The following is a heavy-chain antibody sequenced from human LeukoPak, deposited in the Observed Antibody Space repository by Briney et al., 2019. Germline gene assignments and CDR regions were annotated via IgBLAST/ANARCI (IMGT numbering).Heavy chain of an antibody. D-gene: IGHD5-18*01. CDR2: INSDGSIT. CDR3: ARDAVDTANAV. Sequence: GGSXRXSXAXSGFTFTTYWMHWVRQAPGKGLVWVSHINSDGSITSYADSVKGRFTISRDNAKNTLYLQMNSLRAEDTAVYYCARDAVDTANAVWGQGTTVTVSS. J-gene: IGHJ6*02. V-gene: IGHV3-74*01. CDR1: GFTFTTYW.